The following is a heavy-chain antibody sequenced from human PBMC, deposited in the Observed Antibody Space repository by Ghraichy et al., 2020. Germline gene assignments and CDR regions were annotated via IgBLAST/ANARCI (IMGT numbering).Heavy chain of an antibody. Sequence: SETLSLTCTVSGASINSSTHYWGWIRQPPGKGLEWIGSIYYRGRTNYNLSLKSRANISIDTSKNQFSLKLDYVTATDTAVYYCARLQDYAVIPLFWGQGTLVTVSS. CDR3: ARLQDYAVIPLF. CDR2: IYYRGRT. CDR1: GASINSSTHY. V-gene: IGHV4-39*01. D-gene: IGHD4-17*01. J-gene: IGHJ4*02.